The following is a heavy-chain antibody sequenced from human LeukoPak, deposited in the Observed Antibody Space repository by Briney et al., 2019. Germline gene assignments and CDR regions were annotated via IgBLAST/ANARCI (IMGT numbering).Heavy chain of an antibody. CDR1: GFTFDDYA. D-gene: IGHD6-19*01. V-gene: IGHV3-43D*03. CDR2: ISWDGGST. J-gene: IGHJ4*02. Sequence: GGSLRLSCAASGFTFDDYAMHWVRQAPGKGLEWVSLISWDGGSTYYADSVKGRFTISRDNSKNSPYLQMNSLRAEDTALYYCAKDYSSGWYGSNYFDYWGQGTRVTVSS. CDR3: AKDYSSGWYGSNYFDY.